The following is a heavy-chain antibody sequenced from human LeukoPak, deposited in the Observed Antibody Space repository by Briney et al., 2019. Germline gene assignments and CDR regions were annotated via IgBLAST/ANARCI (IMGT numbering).Heavy chain of an antibody. D-gene: IGHD1-26*01. CDR1: GYTFTSYD. V-gene: IGHV1-8*01. J-gene: IGHJ6*03. CDR3: ARAPEWGKSNFYYYMDV. Sequence: ASVKVSCKASGYTFTSYDINWVRQATGQGLEWMGWMNPNSGNTGYAQKFQGRVTMTRNTSINTAYMELSSLRSEDTAVYYCARAPEWGKSNFYYYMDVWAKGPRSPSP. CDR2: MNPNSGNT.